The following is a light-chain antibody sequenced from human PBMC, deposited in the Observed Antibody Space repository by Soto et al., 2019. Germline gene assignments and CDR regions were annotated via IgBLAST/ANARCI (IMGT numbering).Light chain of an antibody. V-gene: IGKV3-11*01. CDR3: QQRSNWPRRT. CDR1: QIGSSY. J-gene: IGKJ1*01. Sequence: EIVLTQSPATPSLSPGERATLSCRASQIGSSYLAWYQQKPGQAPRLLIYDASNRATGIPARFSGSGSATDFTLTISSLEPEDFAVYYCQQRSNWPRRTFGQGTKVDIK. CDR2: DAS.